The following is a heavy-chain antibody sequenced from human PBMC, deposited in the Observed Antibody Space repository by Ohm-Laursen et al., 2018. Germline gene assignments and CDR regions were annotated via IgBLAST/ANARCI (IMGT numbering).Heavy chain of an antibody. D-gene: IGHD2-15*01. CDR2: IKTRSHGATT. CDR3: TTDPAEGYYFDY. CDR1: GFTFSSYG. Sequence: SLRLSCTASGFTFSSYGMHWVRQAPGKGLEWIGRIKTRSHGATTDYAAPVKGRFTISRDDSKNTLYLQINSLKTEDTAVYYCTTDPAEGYYFDYWGQGTLVTVSS. V-gene: IGHV3-15*01. J-gene: IGHJ4*02.